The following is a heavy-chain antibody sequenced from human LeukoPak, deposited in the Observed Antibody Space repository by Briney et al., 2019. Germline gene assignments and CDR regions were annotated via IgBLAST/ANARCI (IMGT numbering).Heavy chain of an antibody. CDR2: IYYSGNT. CDR1: GGSISSFY. CDR3: AREGGSVVVVPAAIPLAFDL. Sequence: SGTLSLTCTVSGGSISSFYWGWIRQPPGKGLEWIGNIYYSGNTKYNSSLKSRVTISVDTSKNQFSLNLSSVTAADTAVYYCAREGGSVVVVPAAIPLAFDLWGQGTMVTVSS. V-gene: IGHV4-39*02. D-gene: IGHD2-2*01. J-gene: IGHJ3*01.